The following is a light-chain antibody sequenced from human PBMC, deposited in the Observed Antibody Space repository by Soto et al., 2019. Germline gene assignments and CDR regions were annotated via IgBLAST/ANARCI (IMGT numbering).Light chain of an antibody. J-gene: IGKJ4*01. CDR2: DAS. CDR3: QQYHNWLT. CDR1: QSVSNY. Sequence: EVVMTQSPATLSVSPGERATLSCRASQSVSNYLAWYQQKPGQAPRLLIYDASTGATGIPARFSGSGSGTEFTLTISSLQSEDFAVYYCQQYHNWLTFGGGTKVDIK. V-gene: IGKV3-15*01.